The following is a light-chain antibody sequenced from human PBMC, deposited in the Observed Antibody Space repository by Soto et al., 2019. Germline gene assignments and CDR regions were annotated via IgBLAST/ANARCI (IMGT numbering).Light chain of an antibody. Sequence: QSVLTQPRSVSGSPGQAVSIYCTGTISDVAGYNYVSWYQHHPGKAPKLLISDVTKRPSWVPDRFSGSKSGNTASLTISELQADEEDDYYCSSDAANNNLVFGGGTKLTVL. CDR1: ISDVAGYNY. V-gene: IGLV2-11*01. CDR2: DVT. J-gene: IGLJ2*01. CDR3: SSDAANNNLV.